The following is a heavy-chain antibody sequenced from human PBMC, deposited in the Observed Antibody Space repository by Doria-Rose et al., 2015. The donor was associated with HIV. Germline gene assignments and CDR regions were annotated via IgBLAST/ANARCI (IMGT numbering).Heavy chain of an antibody. D-gene: IGHD2-15*01. J-gene: IGHJ4*02. CDR2: FSSSRGSYV. Sequence: SGGGLVKPGGSLRLSCAASGFTFSSYSMNWVRQAPGKGLEWVSSFSSSRGSYVYYADSVKGRFTISRDNAEDSLYLQMNSLRAEDTAVYYCAREGGYCFGDTCRYFDYWGRGTLVTVSS. CDR1: GFTFSSYS. V-gene: IGHV3-21*01. CDR3: AREGGYCFGDTCRYFDY.